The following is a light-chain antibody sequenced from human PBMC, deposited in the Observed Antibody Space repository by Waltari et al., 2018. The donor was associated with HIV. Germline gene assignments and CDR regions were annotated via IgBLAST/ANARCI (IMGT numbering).Light chain of an antibody. J-gene: IGKJ2*01. Sequence: DIVLTQSPGTLSLSPGERATLSCRASQSVSSSDLAWYQQKPGQAPRLLIYGASSRATGIPDRFSGSGSGTDFTLTISRLEPEDFAVYYCQHYVSSLYTFGQGTKLEIK. V-gene: IGKV3-20*01. CDR3: QHYVSSLYT. CDR2: GAS. CDR1: QSVSSSD.